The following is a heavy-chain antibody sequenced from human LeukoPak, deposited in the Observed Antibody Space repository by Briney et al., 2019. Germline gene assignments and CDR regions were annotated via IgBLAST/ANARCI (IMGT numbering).Heavy chain of an antibody. CDR2: IWHDGSHK. D-gene: IGHD3-10*01. Sequence: GGSLRLSCAASGFAFNTYAMHWLRQAPGQGLEWVALIWHDGSHKFYSHPVRGQFTISRDNSKNTVSLQMSNLRREYTAVYYCAMEIFGSGSYPYFWGQGTLVTGSS. CDR3: AMEIFGSGSYPYF. V-gene: IGHV3-33*01. CDR1: GFAFNTYA. J-gene: IGHJ4*02.